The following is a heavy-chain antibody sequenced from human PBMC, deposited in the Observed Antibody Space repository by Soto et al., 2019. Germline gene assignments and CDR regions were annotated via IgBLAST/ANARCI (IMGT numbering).Heavy chain of an antibody. CDR3: ARDKGYCSDTSCPDFDY. D-gene: IGHD2-15*01. V-gene: IGHV1-69*08. J-gene: IGHJ4*02. Sequence: QFQLLQSGAEVKKPGSSVKVSCKASGGTLSSYTFSCVRQAPGQGLEWMGRVIPNLGVTNYAKKFQGRFTIVVDTSTSTAYMELNSLRYEDTAVYYCARDKGYCSDTSCPDFDYWGQGTLVTVSS. CDR2: VIPNLGVT. CDR1: GGTLSSYT.